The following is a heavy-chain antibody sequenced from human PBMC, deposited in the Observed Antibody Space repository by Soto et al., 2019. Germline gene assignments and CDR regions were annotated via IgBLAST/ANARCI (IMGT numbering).Heavy chain of an antibody. Sequence: GGSLRLSCAASGFTFSNAWMSWVRQAPGKGLEWVGRIKSKTDGGTTDYAAPVKGRFTISRDDSKNTLYLQMNSLKTEDTAVYYCTTVVPGLQGLYYYYYMDVWGKGTTVTVSS. D-gene: IGHD3-16*01. J-gene: IGHJ6*03. CDR1: GFTFSNAW. CDR2: IKSKTDGGTT. CDR3: TTVVPGLQGLYYYYYMDV. V-gene: IGHV3-15*01.